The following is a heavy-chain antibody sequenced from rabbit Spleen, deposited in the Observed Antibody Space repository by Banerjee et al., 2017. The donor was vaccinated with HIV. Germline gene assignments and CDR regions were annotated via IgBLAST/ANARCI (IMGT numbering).Heavy chain of an antibody. Sequence: QEQLVESGGGLVQPEGSLTLTCTASGFSFSSSYYMCWVRQAPGKGLEWIACIYNGDGATWYASWVNGRFTISKTSSTTMTLQTASLTAADTATYFCAGHHNGYSWAAKLWGPGTLVTVS. CDR1: GFSFSSSYY. V-gene: IGHV1S45*01. J-gene: IGHJ4*01. CDR2: IYNGDGAT. CDR3: AGHHNGYSWAAKL. D-gene: IGHD6-1*01.